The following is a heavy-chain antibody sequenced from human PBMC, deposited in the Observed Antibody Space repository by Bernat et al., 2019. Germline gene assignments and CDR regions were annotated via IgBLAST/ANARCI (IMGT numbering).Heavy chain of an antibody. D-gene: IGHD3-10*01. CDR1: GGSFSGYY. CDR3: ATVTLRSQRTYMVRGINWFDP. J-gene: IGHJ5*02. V-gene: IGHV4-34*01. CDR2: INHSGST. Sequence: QVQLQQWGAGLLKPSETLSLTCAVYGGSFSGYYWSWIRQPPGKGLEWIGEINHSGSTNYNPSLKSRVTISVDTSKNQFSLKLSSVTAADPAVYYCATVTLRSQRTYMVRGINWFDPWGQGTLVTVSS.